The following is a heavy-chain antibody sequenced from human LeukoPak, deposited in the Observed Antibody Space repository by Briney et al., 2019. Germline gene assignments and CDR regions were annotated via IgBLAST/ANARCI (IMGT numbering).Heavy chain of an antibody. CDR2: INPSGGNT. CDR1: GYTFTSYY. Sequence: ASVKVSCKASGYTFTSYYMHWVRQAPGQGLEWMGIINPSGGNTNYAQKLQGRVTMTTDTSTSTAYMELRSLRSDDTAVYYCAYYYGSGNYYFDHWGQGTLVTVSS. J-gene: IGHJ4*02. V-gene: IGHV1-46*01. D-gene: IGHD3-10*01. CDR3: AYYYGSGNYYFDH.